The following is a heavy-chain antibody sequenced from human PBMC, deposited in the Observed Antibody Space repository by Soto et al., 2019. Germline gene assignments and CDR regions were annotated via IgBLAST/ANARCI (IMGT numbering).Heavy chain of an antibody. CDR3: AKDRDIVVVPAAVDY. CDR2: ISAYNGNT. Sequence: ASVKVSCKASGYTFTSYGISWVRQAPGQGLEWMGWISAYNGNTKYAQKYKGRVTITRDTSTSTAYMELRSLRSDDTAVYYCAKDRDIVVVPAAVDYWGQGTLVTVSS. CDR1: GYTFTSYG. J-gene: IGHJ4*02. D-gene: IGHD2-2*01. V-gene: IGHV1-18*01.